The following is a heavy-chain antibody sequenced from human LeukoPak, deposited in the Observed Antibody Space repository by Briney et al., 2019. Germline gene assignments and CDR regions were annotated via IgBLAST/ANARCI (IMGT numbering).Heavy chain of an antibody. D-gene: IGHD6-13*01. Sequence: SETLSLTCTVSGGSISSYYWSWIRQPPGKVLEWIGYIYYSGSTNYNPSLKSRVTISVDTSKNQFSLKLSSVTAADTAVYYWAREGSSSWYFDYWGQGTLVTVSS. CDR2: IYYSGST. V-gene: IGHV4-59*01. J-gene: IGHJ4*02. CDR3: AREGSSSWYFDY. CDR1: GGSISSYY.